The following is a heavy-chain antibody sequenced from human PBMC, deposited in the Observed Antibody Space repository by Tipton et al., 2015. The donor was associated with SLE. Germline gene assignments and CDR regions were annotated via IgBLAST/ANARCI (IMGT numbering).Heavy chain of an antibody. CDR1: GASISTPTYY. J-gene: IGHJ6*03. CDR2: IYYRGST. Sequence: GLVKPSETLSLTCVVSGASISTPTYYWGWIRQAPGKGLEWIGYIYYRGSTYYNPSLRSRTTITVDTSRNHFSLNLTSVTAADSAVYFCARAAAAAYYYYYMDVWGKGTTVTVSS. V-gene: IGHV4-31*11. CDR3: ARAAAAAYYYYYMDV. D-gene: IGHD6-25*01.